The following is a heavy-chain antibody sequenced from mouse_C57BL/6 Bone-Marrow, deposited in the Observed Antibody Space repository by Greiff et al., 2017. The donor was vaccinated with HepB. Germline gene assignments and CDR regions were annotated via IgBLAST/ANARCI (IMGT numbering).Heavy chain of an antibody. J-gene: IGHJ4*01. CDR3: ARGSSSSCCYAMDY. V-gene: IGHV1-82*01. CDR2: IYPGDGDT. CDR1: GYAFSSSW. D-gene: IGHD1-1*01. Sequence: VQLQESGPELVKPGASVKISCKASGYAFSSSWMNWVKQRPGKGLEWIGRIYPGDGDTNYNGKFKGKATLTADKSSSTAYMQLSSLTSEDSAVYFCARGSSSSCCYAMDYWGQGTSVTVS.